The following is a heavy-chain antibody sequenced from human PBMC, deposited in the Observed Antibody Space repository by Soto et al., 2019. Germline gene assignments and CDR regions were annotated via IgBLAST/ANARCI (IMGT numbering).Heavy chain of an antibody. Sequence: YTFTNYWIVWVRQIPGKGLEWMGIIYPGDSDTRYSPSFQGQVTISADRSISTAYLQWSSLKASDTGMYYCARYPTLTDYFFHGMDVWGQGTTVPVYS. V-gene: IGHV5-51*01. CDR3: ARYPTLTDYFFHGMDV. CDR1: YTFTNYW. J-gene: IGHJ6*02. D-gene: IGHD4-17*01. CDR2: IYPGDSDT.